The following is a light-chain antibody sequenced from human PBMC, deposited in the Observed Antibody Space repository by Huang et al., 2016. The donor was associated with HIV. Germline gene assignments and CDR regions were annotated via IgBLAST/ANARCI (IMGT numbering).Light chain of an antibody. J-gene: IGKJ2*01. CDR1: QSVSSSY. V-gene: IGKV3-20*01. CDR2: GAS. Sequence: EIVLTQFPGTLSLSPGERATVSCGASQSVSSSYLAWYQKKPGQAPPLLLYGASNRATDIPDRFSGSGSGTDFTLTISRLEPEDFAVYYCQQYGSSPYTFGQGTKLEIK. CDR3: QQYGSSPYT.